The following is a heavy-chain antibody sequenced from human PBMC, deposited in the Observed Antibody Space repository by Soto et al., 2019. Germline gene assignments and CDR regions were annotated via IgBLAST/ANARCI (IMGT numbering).Heavy chain of an antibody. CDR1: GFTFSSFE. CDR3: AKSPIAAASWFDP. J-gene: IGHJ5*02. CDR2: INPSGRTI. Sequence: GGSLRLSCVASGFTFSSFEMNWIRQAPGKGPEWIAVINPSGRTISYADSVKGRFTISRGNSKNTLYPQMNSLRAEDTAVYYCAKSPIAAASWFDPWGQGTLVTVSS. D-gene: IGHD6-13*01. V-gene: IGHV3-48*03.